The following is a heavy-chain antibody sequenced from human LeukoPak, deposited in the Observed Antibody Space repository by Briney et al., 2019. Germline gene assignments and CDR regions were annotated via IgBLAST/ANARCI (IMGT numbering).Heavy chain of an antibody. CDR3: TSWGDTTAEYFQR. CDR1: GFTFSSYW. D-gene: IGHD2-21*02. V-gene: IGHV3-7*01. J-gene: IGHJ1*01. Sequence: GGSLRLSCAASGFTFSSYWMTWVRQAPGKGLEWVANIKQDGSEKYYVDSVKGRFTISRDNAKSSLYLQMDSLRAEDTAVYYCTSWGDTTAEYFQRWGQGTLVTVSS. CDR2: IKQDGSEK.